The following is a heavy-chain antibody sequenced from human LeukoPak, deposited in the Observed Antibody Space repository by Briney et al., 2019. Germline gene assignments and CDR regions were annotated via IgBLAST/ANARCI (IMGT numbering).Heavy chain of an antibody. CDR3: AREQATVTARAYYYSMDV. CDR2: INPNSGGT. Sequence: GASVKVSCKASGYTFTGYYMHWVRQAPGQGPEWMGRINPNSGGTNYAQKFQGRVTMTRDTSISTAYMELSRLRSDDTAVYYCAREQATVTARAYYYSMDVWGKGTTVTVSS. V-gene: IGHV1-2*06. D-gene: IGHD4-11*01. CDR1: GYTFTGYY. J-gene: IGHJ6*03.